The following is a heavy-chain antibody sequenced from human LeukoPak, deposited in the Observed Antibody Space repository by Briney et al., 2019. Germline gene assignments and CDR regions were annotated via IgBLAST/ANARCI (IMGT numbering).Heavy chain of an antibody. CDR3: ATVDLNISRGVQD. Sequence: PSETLSLTCSVSGGWISSGGYYWSWIRQHPGKGLEWIGYISYSGNTYYNPSLKSRLTISVDTSKNQFSLKMSSVTAADTAVYYCATVDLNISRGVQDWGEGTLVSVSS. V-gene: IGHV4-31*03. J-gene: IGHJ4*02. CDR2: ISYSGNT. CDR1: GGWISSGGYY. D-gene: IGHD3-10*01.